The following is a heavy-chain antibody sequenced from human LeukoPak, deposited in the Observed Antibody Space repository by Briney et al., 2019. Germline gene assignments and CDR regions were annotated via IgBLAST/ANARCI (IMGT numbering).Heavy chain of an antibody. CDR3: AREQWLGSFYYEYCGLDV. V-gene: IGHV1-3*04. D-gene: IGHD6-19*01. CDR1: GYTLTQYA. CDR2: INSGNSNT. J-gene: IGHJ6*02. Sequence: ASVKVSCKASGYTLTQYAMHWVRQAPGQRPEWMGWINSGNSNTKYDQKFQGRVTITRDTSANTAYMELSSLRSEDTAVYYCAREQWLGSFYYEYCGLDVWGQGTTVTVSS.